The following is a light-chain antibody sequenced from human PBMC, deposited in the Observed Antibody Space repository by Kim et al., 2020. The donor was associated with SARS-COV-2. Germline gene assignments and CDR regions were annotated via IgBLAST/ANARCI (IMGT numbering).Light chain of an antibody. J-gene: IGKJ1*01. CDR3: QQYNNWPPWT. CDR1: QSVSSN. CDR2: GAS. Sequence: EIVMTQSPATLSVSPGERATLSCRASQSVSSNLAWYQQKPGQAPRLLSYGASTRATGIPARFSGSGSGTEFTLTISSLQSEDFAVYYCQQYNNWPPWTFCQGTKVDIK. V-gene: IGKV3-15*01.